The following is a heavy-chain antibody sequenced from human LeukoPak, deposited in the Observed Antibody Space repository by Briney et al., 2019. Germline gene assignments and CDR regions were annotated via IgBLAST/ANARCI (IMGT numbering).Heavy chain of an antibody. CDR3: AKSGGITIFGVVDY. Sequence: PGGSLRLSCAASGFTFSSYAMSWVRQAPGKGLEWVSGISGSGGSTYYADSVKGRFTISRDNSKNTLYLQQNSLRAEDTAVYYCAKSGGITIFGVVDYWGQGTLVTVSS. J-gene: IGHJ4*02. D-gene: IGHD3-3*01. CDR2: ISGSGGST. V-gene: IGHV3-23*01. CDR1: GFTFSSYA.